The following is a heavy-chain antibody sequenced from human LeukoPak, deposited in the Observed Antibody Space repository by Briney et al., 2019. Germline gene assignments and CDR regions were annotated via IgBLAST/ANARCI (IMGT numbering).Heavy chain of an antibody. CDR1: GGTFSSYA. D-gene: IGHD2-8*01. CDR3: ARSLDIVLMVYARKVDSPFDP. J-gene: IGHJ5*02. CDR2: IIPIFGTA. V-gene: IGHV1-69*05. Sequence: ASVKVSCKASGGTFSSYAISWVRQAPGQGLEWMGGIIPIFGTANYAQKFHGRVTITTDESTSTAYMELSSLRSEDTAVYYCARSLDIVLMVYARKVDSPFDPWGQGTLVTVSS.